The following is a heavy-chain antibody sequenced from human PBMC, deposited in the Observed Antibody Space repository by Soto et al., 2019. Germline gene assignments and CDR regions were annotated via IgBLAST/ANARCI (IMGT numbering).Heavy chain of an antibody. V-gene: IGHV4-30-2*01. CDR3: ARGVGSPLLGYFDL. CDR1: GGSISSGGYS. Sequence: QLQLQESGSGLVKPSQTLSLTCAVSGGSISSGGYSWSWIRQPPGKGLEWIGYIYHSGSTYYNPSLESRVTISVDRSKNQFSLKLSSVTAADTAVYYCARGVGSPLLGYFDLWGRGTLVTVSS. CDR2: IYHSGST. J-gene: IGHJ2*01. D-gene: IGHD2-8*02.